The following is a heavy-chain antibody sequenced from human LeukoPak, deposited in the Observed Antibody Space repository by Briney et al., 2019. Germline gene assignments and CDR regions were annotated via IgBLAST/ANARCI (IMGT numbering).Heavy chain of an antibody. Sequence: GGSLRLSCAASGFSFSTYAMSWVRQAPGKGLEWVSGITESGSSTYYADSVKGRFTISRDNSKTTLYLQMNSLRVEDTAVYYCAKDSPVATRWGQGTLVTVSS. J-gene: IGHJ4*02. V-gene: IGHV3-23*01. D-gene: IGHD2-15*01. CDR2: ITESGSST. CDR1: GFSFSTYA. CDR3: AKDSPVATR.